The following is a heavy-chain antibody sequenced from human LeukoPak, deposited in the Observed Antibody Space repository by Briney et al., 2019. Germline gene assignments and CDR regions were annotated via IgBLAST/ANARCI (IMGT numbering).Heavy chain of an antibody. V-gene: IGHV1-2*02. CDR3: ATDRFLGGTWSYFEY. CDR1: GYTFTGYY. D-gene: IGHD2/OR15-2a*01. Sequence: ASVKVSCKASGYTFTGYYMHWVRQAPGQGLEWMGWINPNSGGTNYAQKFQGRVTMTRDTSISTAYMELSRLRSDDTAVYYCATDRFLGGTWSYFEYWGQGTLVTVSS. CDR2: INPNSGGT. J-gene: IGHJ4*02.